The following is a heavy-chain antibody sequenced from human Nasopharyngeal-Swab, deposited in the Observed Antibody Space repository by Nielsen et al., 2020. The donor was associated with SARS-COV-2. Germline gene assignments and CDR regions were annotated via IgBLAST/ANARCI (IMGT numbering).Heavy chain of an antibody. Sequence: GESLKISCAASGFTFSTYDMHWVRQVTGKGLEWVSAIGIAGDPYYAGSVKGRFTISRENAKNSLYLQTNSLRAGDTAVYYCARGGRGSQYYIDVWGKGTTVTVSS. CDR1: GFTFSTYD. V-gene: IGHV3-13*05. J-gene: IGHJ6*03. D-gene: IGHD1-26*01. CDR2: IGIAGDP. CDR3: ARGGRGSQYYIDV.